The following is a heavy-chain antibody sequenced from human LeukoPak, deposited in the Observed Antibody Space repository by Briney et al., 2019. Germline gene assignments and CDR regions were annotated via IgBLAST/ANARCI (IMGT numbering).Heavy chain of an antibody. CDR1: GGSFSGYY. D-gene: IGHD5-18*01. J-gene: IGHJ4*02. CDR2: INHSGST. V-gene: IGHV4-34*01. CDR3: AGGRIQLWLRHAYYFDY. Sequence: SETLSLTCAVHGGSFSGYYWSWIRQPPGKGLEWIGEINHSGSTNYNPSLKSRVTISVDTSKNQFSLKLSSVTAADTAVYYCAGGRIQLWLRHAYYFDYWGQGTLVTVSS.